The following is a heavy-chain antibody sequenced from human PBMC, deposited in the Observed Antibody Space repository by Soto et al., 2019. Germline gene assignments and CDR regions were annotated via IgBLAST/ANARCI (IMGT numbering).Heavy chain of an antibody. CDR3: ARDLDSASYYRF. D-gene: IGHD1-26*01. V-gene: IGHV1-18*01. CDR1: GYTLTSYG. CDR2: ISSYNGDT. Sequence: QVQLVQSGAEVKKPGASVKVSCKASGYTLTSYGFSWVRQAPGQGLEWMGWISSYNGDTNYAQKLQGRVTMTTDTSTSTAYMEVRSLRSDDTAVYYCARDLDSASYYRFWGQGTLVTVSS. J-gene: IGHJ4*02.